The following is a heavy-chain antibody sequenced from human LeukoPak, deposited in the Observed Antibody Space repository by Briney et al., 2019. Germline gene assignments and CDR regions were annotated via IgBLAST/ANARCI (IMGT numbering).Heavy chain of an antibody. V-gene: IGHV3-33*01. CDR1: GFTFRIYG. J-gene: IGHJ4*02. Sequence: GRSLRLSCAASGFTFRIYGMHWVRDAPGKGLEWVVLIWYDGSNEHYADSVKGRFSISRDNYKHTLYLPMNGLRAEDTAVYYFSSFDGDYYFDYWGQGTLVTVSS. CDR2: IWYDGSNE. CDR3: SSFDGDYYFDY. D-gene: IGHD3-9*01.